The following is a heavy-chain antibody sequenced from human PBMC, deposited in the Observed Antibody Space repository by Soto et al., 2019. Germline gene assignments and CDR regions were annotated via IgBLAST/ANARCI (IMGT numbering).Heavy chain of an antibody. CDR1: GGSISSSSYY. J-gene: IGHJ4*02. D-gene: IGHD3-10*01. Sequence: PSETLSLTCTVSGGSISSSSYYWGWIRQPPGKGLEWIGSIYYSGSTYYNPSLESRVTISVDTSKNQFSLKLSSVTAADTAVYYCARHYGSGTYPIDYWCQGTLVTVSS. V-gene: IGHV4-39*01. CDR2: IYYSGST. CDR3: ARHYGSGTYPIDY.